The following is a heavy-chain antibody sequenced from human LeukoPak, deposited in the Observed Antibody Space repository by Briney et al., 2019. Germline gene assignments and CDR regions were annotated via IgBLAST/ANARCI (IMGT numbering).Heavy chain of an antibody. CDR1: GYTFTGYY. D-gene: IGHD2-2*02. J-gene: IGHJ4*02. Sequence: ASVKVSCKASGYTFTGYYMHWVRQAPGQGLEWMGWINPNSGGTNYAQKFQGRVTMTRDTSISTAYMELSRLRSDDTAVYYCARGYCSSTRCYTCFDYWGQGTLVTVSS. V-gene: IGHV1-2*02. CDR2: INPNSGGT. CDR3: ARGYCSSTRCYTCFDY.